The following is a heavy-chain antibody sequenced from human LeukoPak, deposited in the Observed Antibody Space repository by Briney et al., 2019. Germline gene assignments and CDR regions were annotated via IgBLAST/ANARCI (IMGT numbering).Heavy chain of an antibody. J-gene: IGHJ4*02. Sequence: EASVKVSCKASGYTFTSYGISWVRQAPGQGLEWMGWISAYNGNTNYAQKLQGRVTMTTDTSTSTAYMELRSLRSDDTAVYYCARTGYYCSGGSCHLDYWGQGTLVTVSS. CDR3: ARTGYYCSGGSCHLDY. CDR1: GYTFTSYG. D-gene: IGHD2-15*01. CDR2: ISAYNGNT. V-gene: IGHV1-18*01.